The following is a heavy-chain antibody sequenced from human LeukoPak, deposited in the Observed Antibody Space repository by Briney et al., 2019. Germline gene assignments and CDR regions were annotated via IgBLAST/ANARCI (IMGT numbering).Heavy chain of an antibody. Sequence: PSQTLSLTCTISGGSVSSGGYYWSWIRQLPGKGLEWIGYISYSGSTSYNPSLKSRVTISLDTSKIQFSLKLSSVTAADTAVYYCAGHNDSYEAFDIWGQGTMVTVSS. CDR3: AGHNDSYEAFDI. D-gene: IGHD2-21*02. J-gene: IGHJ3*02. V-gene: IGHV4-31*03. CDR2: ISYSGST. CDR1: GGSVSSGGYY.